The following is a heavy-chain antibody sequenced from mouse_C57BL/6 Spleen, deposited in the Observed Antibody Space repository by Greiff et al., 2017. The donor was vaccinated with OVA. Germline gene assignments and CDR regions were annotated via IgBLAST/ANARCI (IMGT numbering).Heavy chain of an antibody. CDR2: IYPGSGST. J-gene: IGHJ2*01. D-gene: IGHD2-5*01. CDR1: GYTFTSYW. V-gene: IGHV1-55*01. CDR3: ARGATYYSNYEGTFFDY. Sequence: QVQLQQPGAELVKPGASVKMSCKASGYTFTSYWITWVKQRPGQGLEWIGDIYPGSGSTNYNEKFKSKATLTVDTSSSTAYMQLSSLTSEDSAVYYCARGATYYSNYEGTFFDYGGQGTTLTFSS.